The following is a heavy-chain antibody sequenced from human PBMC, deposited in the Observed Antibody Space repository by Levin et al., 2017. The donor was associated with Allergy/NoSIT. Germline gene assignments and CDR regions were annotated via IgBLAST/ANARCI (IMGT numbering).Heavy chain of an antibody. CDR2: ISGRGESI. V-gene: IGHV3-23*01. D-gene: IGHD2-15*01. J-gene: IGHJ4*02. CDR3: ARPTRALVARGPLDY. CDR1: GITFSNYA. Sequence: GGSLRLSCAASGITFSNYAMSWVRQAPGKGLEWVSGISGRGESIYYADSVKGRFTISRDNSKNMLYLQLSSLKVDDTAVYYCARPTRALVARGPLDYWGQGTPVTVSS.